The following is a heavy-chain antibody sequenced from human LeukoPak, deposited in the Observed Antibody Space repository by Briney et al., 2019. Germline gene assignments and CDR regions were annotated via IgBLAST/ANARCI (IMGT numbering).Heavy chain of an antibody. J-gene: IGHJ4*02. CDR2: ISSSSSYI. D-gene: IGHD1-26*01. Sequence: GGSLRLSCAASGFTFRSYSMNWVRQAPGKGLEWVSSISSSSSYIYYADSVKGRFTISRDNAKNSLYLQMNSLRAEDTAVYYCAREVGATYYFDYWGQGTLVTVSS. CDR1: GFTFRSYS. V-gene: IGHV3-21*01. CDR3: AREVGATYYFDY.